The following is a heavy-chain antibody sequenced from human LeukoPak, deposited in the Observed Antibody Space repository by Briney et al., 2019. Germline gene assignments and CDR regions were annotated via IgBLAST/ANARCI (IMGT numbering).Heavy chain of an antibody. CDR3: ARGFSVRRVIYGMDV. V-gene: IGHV3-53*01. J-gene: IGHJ6*02. Sequence: GGSLRLSCAASGYTISSNYMTWVRQALGKGLEWVSIIYSGGSTYYADSVKGRFTISRDNSKNTLYLQMNSLRAEDTAVYYCARGFSVRRVIYGMDVWGQGTTVTVSS. CDR2: IYSGGST. D-gene: IGHD3-10*01. CDR1: GYTISSNY.